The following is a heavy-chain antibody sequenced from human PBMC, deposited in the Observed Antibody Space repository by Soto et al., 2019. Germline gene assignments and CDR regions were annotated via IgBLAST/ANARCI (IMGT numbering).Heavy chain of an antibody. CDR2: ISGNSDYI. CDR3: QDISRVRAAGNQRPT. D-gene: IGHD2-2*01. J-gene: IGHJ5*02. Sequence: EVQLLESGGGLVQPGGSLRLSCAGSGFTFSTYAMSWVRQAPGKGLEWVSAISGNSDYIYYADSVKGRFTISRDNAKNTLSLQMDTLRADDTAVDYWQDISRVRAAGNQRPTWRQRTLVTVSS. V-gene: IGHV3-23*01. CDR1: GFTFSTYA.